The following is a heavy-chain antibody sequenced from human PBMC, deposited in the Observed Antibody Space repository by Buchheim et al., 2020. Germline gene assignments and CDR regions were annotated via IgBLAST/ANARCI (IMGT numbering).Heavy chain of an antibody. Sequence: QVQLVESGGGVVQPGRSLRLSCAASGFTFSSYAMHWVRQAPGKGLEWVAVISYDGSNKYYADSVKGRFTIYRDNSKNTLYLQMNSLRAEDTAVYYCARDRVRGVMGLGWGQGTL. D-gene: IGHD3-10*01. CDR1: GFTFSSYA. V-gene: IGHV3-30-3*01. CDR2: ISYDGSNK. J-gene: IGHJ4*02. CDR3: ARDRVRGVMGLG.